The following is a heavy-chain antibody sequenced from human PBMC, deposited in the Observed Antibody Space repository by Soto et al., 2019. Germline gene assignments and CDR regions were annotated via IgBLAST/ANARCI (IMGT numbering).Heavy chain of an antibody. D-gene: IGHD6-13*01. Sequence: TSETLSLTCTVSGGSVSSRAHYWGWIRQTPGKGLEWIGNIYYRGSTYYNPSLKSRVTISVDRSKNQFSLKLSSVTAADTAVYYCARGVAAAGSGLSYWGQGTLVTVSS. CDR3: ARGVAAAGSGLSY. CDR2: IYYRGST. V-gene: IGHV4-39*07. CDR1: GGSVSSRAHY. J-gene: IGHJ4*02.